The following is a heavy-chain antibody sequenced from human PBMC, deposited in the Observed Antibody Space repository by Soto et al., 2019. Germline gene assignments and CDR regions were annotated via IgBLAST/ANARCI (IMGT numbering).Heavy chain of an antibody. CDR2: MNADGSSA. D-gene: IGHD7-27*01. V-gene: IGHV3-74*01. CDR3: ARDLTGSVLDY. J-gene: IGHJ4*02. CDR1: GFTFSSYW. Sequence: PGGSLRLSCAASGFTFSSYWMHWVRQAPGKELVWVSRMNADGSSASYADAVKGRFSISRDNAKNALYLQMISLRAEDTAVYYCARDLTGSVLDYWGQGTLVTVSP.